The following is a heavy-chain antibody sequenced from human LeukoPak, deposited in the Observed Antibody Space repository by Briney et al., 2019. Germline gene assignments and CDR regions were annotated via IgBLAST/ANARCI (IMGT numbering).Heavy chain of an antibody. CDR1: GFTFSTYW. V-gene: IGHV3-7*01. J-gene: IGHJ5*02. Sequence: PGGSLRLSCAASGFTFSTYWMSWVRQAPRKGLEWVANIKEDGSEKYYVDSVKGRFAISRDNAKNSLYLQMNSLRAEDTAVYYCARVRSTTVTTHDYNWFDPWGQGTLVTVSS. CDR3: ARVRSTTVTTHDYNWFDP. CDR2: IKEDGSEK. D-gene: IGHD4-17*01.